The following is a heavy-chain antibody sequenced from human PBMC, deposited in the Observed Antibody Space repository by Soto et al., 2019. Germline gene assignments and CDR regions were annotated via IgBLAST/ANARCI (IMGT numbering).Heavy chain of an antibody. CDR2: IDGSGATR. Sequence: EFQVMQSGGGFVQPGGSLRLACAASGFPFSTPDMSWVRQAPGKGLEWVSTIDGSGATRYYADSVRGRFTISRDNSKNTVYLQMDGLRVDDTAFYYCAKNSGWFNTWGQGDLVIVSS. V-gene: IGHV3-23*01. D-gene: IGHD3-10*01. CDR3: AKNSGWFNT. J-gene: IGHJ5*02. CDR1: GFPFSTPD.